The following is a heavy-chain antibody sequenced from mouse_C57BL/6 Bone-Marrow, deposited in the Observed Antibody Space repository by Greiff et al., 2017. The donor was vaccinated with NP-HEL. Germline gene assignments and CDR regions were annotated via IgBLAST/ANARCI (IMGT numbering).Heavy chain of an antibody. J-gene: IGHJ2*01. Sequence: QVQLQQSGAELARPGASVKLSCKASGYTFTSYGISWVKQRTGQGLEWIGEIYPRSGNTYYNEKFKGKATLTADKSSSTAYMELRSLTSEESAVYFCARFGYDYYFDYWGKGTTLTVSS. CDR1: GYTFTSYG. CDR3: ARFGYDYYFDY. V-gene: IGHV1-81*01. D-gene: IGHD2-2*01. CDR2: IYPRSGNT.